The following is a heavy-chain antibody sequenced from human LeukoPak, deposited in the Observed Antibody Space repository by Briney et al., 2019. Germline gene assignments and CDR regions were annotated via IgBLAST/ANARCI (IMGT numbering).Heavy chain of an antibody. CDR2: IYYSGST. CDR3: ARSGPLLYYYDTSGYHFDY. J-gene: IGHJ4*02. CDR1: GGSISSYY. D-gene: IGHD3-22*01. V-gene: IGHV4-59*01. Sequence: SETLSLTCTVSGGSISSYYWSWIRQPPGKGLEWIGYIYYSGSTNYNPSLRRRVTISVDTSKNQFSLKLSSVTAADTAVYYCARSGPLLYYYDTSGYHFDYWGQGTLVTVSS.